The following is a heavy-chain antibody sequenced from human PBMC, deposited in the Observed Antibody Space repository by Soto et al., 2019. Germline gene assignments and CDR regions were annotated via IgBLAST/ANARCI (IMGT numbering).Heavy chain of an antibody. CDR2: IKEDGSEK. CDR3: ARANV. CDR1: GFTFSSEW. V-gene: IGHV3-7*05. J-gene: IGHJ6*02. Sequence: GGSLRLSCAASGFTFSSEWMSWVRQAPGKGLEWVANIKEDGSEKDYVDSVKGRFTISRDNAKNSLYLQMNSLRAEDTALYYCARANVWGQGTKVTVSS.